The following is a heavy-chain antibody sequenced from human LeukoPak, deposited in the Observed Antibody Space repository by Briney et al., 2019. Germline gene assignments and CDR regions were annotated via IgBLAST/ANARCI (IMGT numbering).Heavy chain of an antibody. V-gene: IGHV3-23*01. CDR2: ITSGVGIT. Sequence: GSLRLSCAASGFTFSNYGMNWVRQAPGKGLEWVSIITSGVGITYYADSVKGRFTISRDNSKNTLYLQMNSLRAEDTAVYYCAKGDYYDLDYWGQGTLVTVSS. D-gene: IGHD3-22*01. CDR1: GFTFSNYG. CDR3: AKGDYYDLDY. J-gene: IGHJ4*02.